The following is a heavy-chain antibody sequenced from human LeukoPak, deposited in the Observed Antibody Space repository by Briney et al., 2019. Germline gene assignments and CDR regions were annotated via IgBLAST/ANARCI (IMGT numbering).Heavy chain of an antibody. CDR1: ALTFSSYA. V-gene: IGHV3-23*01. J-gene: IGHJ4*02. D-gene: IGHD3-16*02. CDR3: PKGTASVSDYDYVWGTYRRGYPSSGYSDY. Sequence: GRSLRLSCPPSALTFSSYAMRWVRHAPGNGLEWVSGILGSGYSYFADSVQGRFPISIDNSKKTLNLQMNNLRAEDPPVYSCPKGTASVSDYDYVWGTYRRGYPSSGYSDYWGQGTLVTVSS. CDR2: ILGSGYS.